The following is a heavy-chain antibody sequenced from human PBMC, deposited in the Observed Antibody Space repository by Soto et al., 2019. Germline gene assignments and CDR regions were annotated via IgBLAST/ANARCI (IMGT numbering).Heavy chain of an antibody. CDR3: ARDVWSGDYKWFDS. D-gene: IGHD3-3*01. J-gene: IGHJ5*01. CDR2: ISNDGRAQ. V-gene: IGHV3-30*03. Sequence: GGSLRLSCTSSTVTINVHGIQWVRQAPGKGLEWVAFISNDGRAQYYADSVKGRFTISRDYSKNTVDLQMNSLRNEETAVYYCARDVWSGDYKWFDSWGPGTLVTVSS. CDR1: TVTINVHG.